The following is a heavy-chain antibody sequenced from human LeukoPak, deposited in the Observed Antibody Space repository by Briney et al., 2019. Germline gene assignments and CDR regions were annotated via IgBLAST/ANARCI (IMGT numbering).Heavy chain of an antibody. Sequence: SETLSLTCTVSGGSVSSYYWSWIRQPAGKGLEWIGRIYTSGSTNYNPSLKSRVTMSVDTSKNQFSLKLSSVTAADTAVYYCARGRYYYGSGSDPFDYWGQGTLVTVSS. CDR1: GGSVSSYY. CDR3: ARGRYYYGSGSDPFDY. D-gene: IGHD3-10*01. J-gene: IGHJ4*02. V-gene: IGHV4-4*07. CDR2: IYTSGST.